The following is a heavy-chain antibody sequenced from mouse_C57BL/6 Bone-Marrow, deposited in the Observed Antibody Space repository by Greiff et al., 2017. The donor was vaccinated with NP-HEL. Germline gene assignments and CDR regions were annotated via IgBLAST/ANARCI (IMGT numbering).Heavy chain of an antibody. Sequence: QVQLQQSGAELARPGASVKMSCKASGYTFTSYTMHWVKQRPGQGLEWIGYINPSSGYTKYNQKFKDKATLTADKSSSTAYMQLSSLTSEDSAVYYCASSGRGYSGSSRYYFAYWGQGTTLTVSS. J-gene: IGHJ2*01. D-gene: IGHD1-1*01. CDR1: GYTFTSYT. V-gene: IGHV1-4*01. CDR3: ASSGRGYSGSSRYYFAY. CDR2: INPSSGYT.